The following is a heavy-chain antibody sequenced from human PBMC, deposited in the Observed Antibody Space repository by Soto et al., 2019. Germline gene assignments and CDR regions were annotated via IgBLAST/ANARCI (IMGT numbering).Heavy chain of an antibody. V-gene: IGHV1-46*03. CDR1: GYTFTYYY. CDR3: ARGVVVVPAARGYYYHMDV. CDR2: INPSGGST. D-gene: IGHD2-2*01. J-gene: IGHJ6*03. Sequence: ASVKVSCKASGYTFTYYYMHWVRQAPGQGLEWMGIINPSGGSTIYAQKFQGRVTMTRDTSTSTVYMELSSLRSEDTAVYYCARGVVVVPAARGYYYHMDVWGKGTTVTVSS.